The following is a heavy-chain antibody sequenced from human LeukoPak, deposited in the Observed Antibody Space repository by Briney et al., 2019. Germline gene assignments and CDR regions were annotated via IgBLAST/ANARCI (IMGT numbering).Heavy chain of an antibody. J-gene: IGHJ4*02. D-gene: IGHD2-15*01. CDR2: ISVSGGNT. Sequence: GGSLRLSCAASGFTFSSYAMSWVRQAPGKGLEWVSTISVSGGNTYYPDSVNGRFTIPRDNSKSTMYMQMNSLRVEDTATYYCLEYCSGGNCCSGAYWGQGTLVTVSS. V-gene: IGHV3-23*01. CDR1: GFTFSSYA. CDR3: LEYCSGGNCCSGAY.